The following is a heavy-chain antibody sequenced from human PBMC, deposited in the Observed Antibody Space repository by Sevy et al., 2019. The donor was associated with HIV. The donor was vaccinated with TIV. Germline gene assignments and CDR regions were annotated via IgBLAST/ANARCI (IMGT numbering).Heavy chain of an antibody. CDR3: ARDCRYSSGWYFDY. V-gene: IGHV3-11*01. CDR2: ISSSGSTI. J-gene: IGHJ4*02. D-gene: IGHD6-19*01. CDR1: GFTFSDYY. Sequence: GGSLRLSCAASGFTFSDYYMSWIRQAPGKGLEWVSYISSSGSTIYYADSVKGRFTISRDNAKNSLYLQMNRLRAEDTAVYYCARDCRYSSGWYFDYWGQGTLVTVSS.